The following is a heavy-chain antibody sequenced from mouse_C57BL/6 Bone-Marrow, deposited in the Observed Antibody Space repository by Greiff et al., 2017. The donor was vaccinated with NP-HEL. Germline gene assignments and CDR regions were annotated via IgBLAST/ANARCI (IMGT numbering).Heavy chain of an antibody. D-gene: IGHD1-1*01. Sequence: EVKLMESGGGLVKPGGSLKLSCAASGFTFSSYTMSWVRQTPEKRLEWVATISGGGGNTYYPDSVKGRFTISRDNAKNTLYLQMSSLRSEDTALYYCANITTVSRYFDVWGTGTTVTVSS. J-gene: IGHJ1*03. CDR1: GFTFSSYT. V-gene: IGHV5-9*01. CDR3: ANITTVSRYFDV. CDR2: ISGGGGNT.